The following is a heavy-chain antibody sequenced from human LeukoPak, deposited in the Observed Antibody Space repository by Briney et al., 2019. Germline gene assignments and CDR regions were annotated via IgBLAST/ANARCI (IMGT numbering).Heavy chain of an antibody. CDR2: ISTYNGNT. V-gene: IGHV1-18*01. D-gene: IGHD3-10*01. J-gene: IGHJ5*02. CDR3: ARRGYGSGSRWFDP. Sequence: ASVKVSCKASGYTFSNYAINWVRQAPGQGLEWMGWISTYNGNTNYAQTLQDRVTMTTDTSTSTAYMELRSLRSDDTAMYYCARRGYGSGSRWFDPWGQGTLVTVSS. CDR1: GYTFSNYA.